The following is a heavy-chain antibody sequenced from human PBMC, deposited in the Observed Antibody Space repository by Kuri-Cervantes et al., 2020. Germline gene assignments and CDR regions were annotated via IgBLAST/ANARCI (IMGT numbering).Heavy chain of an antibody. CDR1: GFTFSSYE. J-gene: IGHJ6*03. Sequence: GESLKISCAASGFTFSSYEMNWVRQAPGKGLEWVSAISGSGGSTYYADSVKGRFTISRDNAKNSLYLQMNSLRAEDTAVYYCARVGYDSLYYYYYMDVWGKGTTVTVSS. CDR3: ARVGYDSLYYYYYMDV. V-gene: IGHV3-48*03. CDR2: ISGSGGST. D-gene: IGHD5-12*01.